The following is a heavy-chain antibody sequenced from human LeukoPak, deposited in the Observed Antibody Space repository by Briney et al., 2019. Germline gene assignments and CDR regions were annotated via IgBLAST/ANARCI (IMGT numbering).Heavy chain of an antibody. V-gene: IGHV1-2*02. J-gene: IGHJ5*02. CDR2: INPNSGGT. Sequence: ASVKVSRKASGYTFTSYYIHWVRQAPGQGLEWMGWINPNSGGTNYAQKFQGRVTMTRDTSISTAYMELSRLRSDDTAVYYCARDVGWLKPGNWFDPWGQGTLVTVSS. CDR1: GYTFTSYY. CDR3: ARDVGWLKPGNWFDP. D-gene: IGHD1-14*01.